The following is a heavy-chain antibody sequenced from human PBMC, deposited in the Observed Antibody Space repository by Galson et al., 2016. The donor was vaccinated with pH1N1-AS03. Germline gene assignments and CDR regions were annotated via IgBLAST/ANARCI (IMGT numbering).Heavy chain of an antibody. D-gene: IGHD4-11*01. J-gene: IGHJ6*04. V-gene: IGHV5-51*01. CDR1: GYRFSTYY. Sequence: QSGAEVTKPGESLNISRQGSGYRFSTYYIAWVSQMPGKGLEWMGIFHPGDSDTKYHPSFQGLVTMSADKSTNTAYLHWSSLKASDTAIYYCARNSQCTRGTCYSSYFYALDVWGSGTAVTVSP. CDR3: ARNSQCTRGTCYSSYFYALDV. CDR2: FHPGDSDT.